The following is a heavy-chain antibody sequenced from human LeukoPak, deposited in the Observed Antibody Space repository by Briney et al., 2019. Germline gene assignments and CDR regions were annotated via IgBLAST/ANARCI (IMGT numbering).Heavy chain of an antibody. CDR1: GGSISSSYYY. CDR3: ASREDIVVVTATDAFDI. D-gene: IGHD2-21*02. J-gene: IGHJ3*02. V-gene: IGHV4-39*01. Sequence: SETLSLTCTVSGGSISSSYYYWGWIRQPPGKGLEWIGSIYYSGSTYYNPSLKSRVTISVDTSKNQFSLKLSSVTAADTAVYYCASREDIVVVTATDAFDIWGQGTMVTVSS. CDR2: IYYSGST.